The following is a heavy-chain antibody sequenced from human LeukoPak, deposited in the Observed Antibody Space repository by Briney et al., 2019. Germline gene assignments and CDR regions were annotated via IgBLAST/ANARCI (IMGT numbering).Heavy chain of an antibody. CDR2: IKQDGSEK. CDR3: AREDYYYYYGMDV. CDR1: GFTFSSYW. J-gene: IGHJ6*04. V-gene: IGHV3-7*03. Sequence: GGSLRLSCAASGFTFSSYWMSWVRQAPGKGLEGVANIKQDGSEKYYVDSVKGRFTISRDNAKNSLYLQMNSLRAEDTAVYYCAREDYYYYYGMDVWGKGTTVTVSS.